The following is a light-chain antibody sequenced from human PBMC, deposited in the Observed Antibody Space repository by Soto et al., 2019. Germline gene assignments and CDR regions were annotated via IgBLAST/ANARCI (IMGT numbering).Light chain of an antibody. V-gene: IGKV3-20*01. J-gene: IGKJ5*01. Sequence: IVLTQSPGTLSLSPGERATLSCRASQSVSSGSLAWYQQKPGQAPRLLIYAASSRATGIPDRFSGSGSGTDFTLTISRVEPEDFAVYYCQQYGRSPSTFDQGTRLEIK. CDR1: QSVSSGS. CDR3: QQYGRSPST. CDR2: AAS.